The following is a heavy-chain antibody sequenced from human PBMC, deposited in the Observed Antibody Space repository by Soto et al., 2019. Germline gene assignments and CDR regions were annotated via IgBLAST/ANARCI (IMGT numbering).Heavy chain of an antibody. Sequence: SETLSLTCAVYGGSFSGYYWSWIRQPPGKGLEWIGEINHNGSTNYNPSLKSRVTISVDTSKNQFSLKLSSVTAADTAVYYCARGHYRNWFDPWGQGTLVTVSS. D-gene: IGHD4-4*01. V-gene: IGHV4-34*01. CDR3: ARGHYRNWFDP. CDR2: INHNGST. CDR1: GGSFSGYY. J-gene: IGHJ5*02.